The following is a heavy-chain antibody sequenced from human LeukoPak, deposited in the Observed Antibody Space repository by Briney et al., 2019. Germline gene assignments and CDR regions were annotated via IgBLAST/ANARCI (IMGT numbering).Heavy chain of an antibody. D-gene: IGHD6-6*01. CDR3: ARLETLGSSIGDY. J-gene: IGHJ4*02. Sequence: GSSVKVSCKASGGTFSSYAISWVRQAPGQGLEWMGIINPSGGRTNHAEKFQGRVTMTRDTSTSTFYMELSGLRSEDTAVYYCARLETLGSSIGDYWGQGTPVTVSS. CDR2: INPSGGRT. CDR1: GGTFSSYA. V-gene: IGHV1-46*01.